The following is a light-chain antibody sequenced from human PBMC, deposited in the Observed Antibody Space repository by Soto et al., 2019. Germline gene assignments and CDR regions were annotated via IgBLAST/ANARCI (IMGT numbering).Light chain of an antibody. CDR2: ATS. V-gene: IGKV1-6*02. CDR3: LQDYNYPRT. Sequence: AIQMTQSPSSLSASVGDRVTMTCRASQGIRKDLAWYQQKPGKAPKLLIYATSSLQSGVPSRFSGSGSGRDFTLTNSSLQPEDFATYYCLQDYNYPRTFGQETKVQIK. J-gene: IGKJ1*01. CDR1: QGIRKD.